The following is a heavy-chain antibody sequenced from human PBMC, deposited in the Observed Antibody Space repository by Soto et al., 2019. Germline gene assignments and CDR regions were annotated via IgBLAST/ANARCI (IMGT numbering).Heavy chain of an antibody. CDR3: AKPSRGTYDAFDI. Sequence: GGSLRLSCAASGFTFSSYAMHWVRQAPGKGLEWVSAISGSGGSTYYADSVKGRFTISRDNSKNTLYLQMNSLRAEDTAVYYCAKPSRGTYDAFDIWGQGTMVTVSS. D-gene: IGHD1-1*01. CDR2: ISGSGGST. V-gene: IGHV3-23*01. CDR1: GFTFSSYA. J-gene: IGHJ3*02.